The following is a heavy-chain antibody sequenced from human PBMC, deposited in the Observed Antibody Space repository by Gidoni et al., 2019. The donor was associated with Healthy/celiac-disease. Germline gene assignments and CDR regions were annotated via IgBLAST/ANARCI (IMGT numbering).Heavy chain of an antibody. CDR2: ISWNSGSI. D-gene: IGHD1-1*01. Sequence: EVQLVESGGGLVELGRSLRVFCPAAAFTWDDYALHWVRQAPGKGLEWVSGISWNSGSIGYADSVKGRFTISRDNAKNSLYLQMNSLRADDTALYYCAKGRGNWNDDAFDIWGQGTMVTVSS. V-gene: IGHV3-9*01. J-gene: IGHJ3*02. CDR3: AKGRGNWNDDAFDI. CDR1: AFTWDDYA.